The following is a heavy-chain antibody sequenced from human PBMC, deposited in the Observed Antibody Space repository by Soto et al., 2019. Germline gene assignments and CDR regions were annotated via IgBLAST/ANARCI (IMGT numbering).Heavy chain of an antibody. V-gene: IGHV3-30*18. CDR2: ISNDGSNK. J-gene: IGHJ4*02. Sequence: QVQLVESGGGVVQPGRSLRLSCAASGFTFSNFGMHWVRQAPGKGLEWVAVISNDGSNKYYADSVKDRFTISRDNSKNTLYLQMNSLRAEDTALYYCANENYYDGSAYLDYWGQGTLVTVAA. D-gene: IGHD3-22*01. CDR3: ANENYYDGSAYLDY. CDR1: GFTFSNFG.